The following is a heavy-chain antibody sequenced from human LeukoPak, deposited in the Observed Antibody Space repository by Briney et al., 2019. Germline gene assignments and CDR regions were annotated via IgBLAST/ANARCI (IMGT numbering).Heavy chain of an antibody. CDR1: GGSISSSNW. V-gene: IGHV4-4*02. J-gene: IGHJ4*02. CDR2: IYHSGST. CDR3: ARGPREYGSGSHDPFDY. Sequence: SETLSLTCAVSGGSISSSNWWSWVRQPPGKGLEWIGEIYHSGSTNYNPSLKGRVTISVDTSKNQFSLKLSSVTAADTAVYYCARGPREYGSGSHDPFDYWGQGTLVTVSS. D-gene: IGHD3-10*01.